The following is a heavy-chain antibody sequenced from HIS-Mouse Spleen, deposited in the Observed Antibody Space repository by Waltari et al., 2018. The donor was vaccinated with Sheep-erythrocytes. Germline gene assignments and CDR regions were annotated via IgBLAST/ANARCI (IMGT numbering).Heavy chain of an antibody. J-gene: IGHJ4*02. Sequence: SSISSSSSYIYYADSGKGRFTISRDNAKNSLDLQMNSLRAEDTAVYYCARVASGATFDYWGQGTLVTVSS. CDR3: ARVASGATFDY. V-gene: IGHV3-21*01. D-gene: IGHD1-26*01. CDR2: ISSSSSYI.